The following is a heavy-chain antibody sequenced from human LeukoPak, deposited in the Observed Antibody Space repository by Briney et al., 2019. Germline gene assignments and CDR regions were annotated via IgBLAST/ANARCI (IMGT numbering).Heavy chain of an antibody. CDR1: GFTFSSYS. D-gene: IGHD1-26*01. CDR2: ISSSSSYI. CDR3: AREGGDIVGVYDAFDI. V-gene: IGHV3-21*01. Sequence: GGSLRLSXAASGFTFSSYSMNWVRQAPGKGLEWVSSISSSSSYIYYADSVKGRFTISRDNAKNSLYLQMNSLRAEDTAVYYCAREGGDIVGVYDAFDIWGQGTMVTVSS. J-gene: IGHJ3*02.